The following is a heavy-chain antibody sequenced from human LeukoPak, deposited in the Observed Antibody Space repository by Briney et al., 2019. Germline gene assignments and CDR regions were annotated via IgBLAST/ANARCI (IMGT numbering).Heavy chain of an antibody. D-gene: IGHD4-17*01. Sequence: GRSLRLSCAASGFTFSSYGMHWVRQAPGKGLEWVAVISYDGSNKYHADSVKGRFTISRDNSKNTLYLQMNSLRAEDTAVYYCAKDRVRDYGDEYYFDYWGQGTLVTVSS. J-gene: IGHJ4*02. CDR1: GFTFSSYG. CDR3: AKDRVRDYGDEYYFDY. CDR2: ISYDGSNK. V-gene: IGHV3-30*18.